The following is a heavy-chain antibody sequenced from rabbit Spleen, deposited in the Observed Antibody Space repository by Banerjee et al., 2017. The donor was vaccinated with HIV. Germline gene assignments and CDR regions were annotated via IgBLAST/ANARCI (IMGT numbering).Heavy chain of an antibody. Sequence: QEQLEESGGGLVKPGASLTLTCKASGFSFSDRDVMCWVRQAPGKGLQWIACINTYTARPVYATWAKGRFTISRTSSTTVTLQMTSLTAADTATYFCARDLATVVGWNFNLWGPGTLVTVS. D-gene: IGHD3-1*01. CDR2: INTYTARP. J-gene: IGHJ4*01. CDR3: ARDLATVVGWNFNL. V-gene: IGHV1S45*01. CDR1: GFSFSDRDV.